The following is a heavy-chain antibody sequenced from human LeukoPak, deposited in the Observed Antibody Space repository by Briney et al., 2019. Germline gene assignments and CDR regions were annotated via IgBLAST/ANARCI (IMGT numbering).Heavy chain of an antibody. CDR3: ARVGPETAFDY. J-gene: IGHJ4*02. Sequence: GGSLRLSCAASGFTLSSFSMHWVRQSPGRGLEYVSAINYKGGTTYYADSVKGRFTISRDNSKNTLYLQMGSLRDEDMAVYYCARVGPETAFDYWGQGTLVIVSS. CDR1: GFTLSSFS. V-gene: IGHV3-64*02. CDR2: INYKGGTT. D-gene: IGHD1-14*01.